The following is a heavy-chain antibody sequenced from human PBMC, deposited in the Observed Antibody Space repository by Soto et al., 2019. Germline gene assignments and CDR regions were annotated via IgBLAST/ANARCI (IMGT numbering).Heavy chain of an antibody. J-gene: IGHJ6*02. CDR2: ISYDGSNK. Sequence: GGSLRLSCAASGFTFSSYAMHWVRQAPGKGLEWVAVISYDGSNKYYADSVKGRFTISRDNSKNTLYLQMNSLRAEDMAVYYCARDRGITIFGVVIHYYYGMDVWGQGTTVTVSS. V-gene: IGHV3-30-3*01. D-gene: IGHD3-3*01. CDR3: ARDRGITIFGVVIHYYYGMDV. CDR1: GFTFSSYA.